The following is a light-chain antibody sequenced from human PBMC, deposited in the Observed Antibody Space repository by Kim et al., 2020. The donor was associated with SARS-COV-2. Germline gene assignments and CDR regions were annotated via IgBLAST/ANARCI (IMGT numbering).Light chain of an antibody. CDR1: QDIRNY. V-gene: IGKV1-33*01. Sequence: DIQMTQSPSSLSASVGDRGTITCQASQDIRNYLNWYQQKPGKAPKLLIYDASSLQTGVPSRFSGSGFGTHFNFTISSLQPEDIATYYCQQYDNLPLTFGGGTKVDIK. CDR2: DAS. J-gene: IGKJ4*01. CDR3: QQYDNLPLT.